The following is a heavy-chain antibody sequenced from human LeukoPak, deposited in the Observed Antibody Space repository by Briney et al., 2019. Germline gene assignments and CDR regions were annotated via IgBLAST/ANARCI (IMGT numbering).Heavy chain of an antibody. J-gene: IGHJ3*02. V-gene: IGHV4-59*12. CDR3: ASAYCGGDCYLEAFDI. CDR2: IYYSGST. CDR1: GGSISSYY. D-gene: IGHD2-21*01. Sequence: SETLSLTCTVSGGSISSYYWSWIRQPPGKGLEWIGYIYYSGSTNYNPSLKSRVTISVDTSKNQFPLKLSSVTAADTAVYYCASAYCGGDCYLEAFDIWGQGTMVTVSS.